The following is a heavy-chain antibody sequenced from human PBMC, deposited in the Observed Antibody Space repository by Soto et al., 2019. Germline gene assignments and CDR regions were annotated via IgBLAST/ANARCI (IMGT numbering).Heavy chain of an antibody. CDR3: ARDDLPGMSRSTTLNYYYGMDV. Sequence: GGSLRLSCAASGFTLSSYSMNCVSQAPGKGPEWISYIGPSHNDIGYAASVKGRFTISRDNAEDSLYLQMNSLRDEDTAVYYCARDDLPGMSRSTTLNYYYGMDVWGQGTTVTVSS. CDR2: IGPSHNDI. V-gene: IGHV3-48*02. CDR1: GFTLSSYS. D-gene: IGHD1-1*01. J-gene: IGHJ6*02.